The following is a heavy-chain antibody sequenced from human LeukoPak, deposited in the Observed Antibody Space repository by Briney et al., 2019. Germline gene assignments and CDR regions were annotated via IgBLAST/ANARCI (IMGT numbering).Heavy chain of an antibody. CDR3: AREGGITIFGVVRAFDI. CDR1: GFTFSDHY. Sequence: HPGGSLRLSCAASGFTFSDHYMDWVRQAPGKGLEWVGRTRNKANSYTTEYAASVKGRFTISRDDSKNSLYLQMNSLKTEDTAVYYCAREGGITIFGVVRAFDIWGQGTMVTVSS. D-gene: IGHD3-3*01. V-gene: IGHV3-72*01. CDR2: TRNKANSYTT. J-gene: IGHJ3*02.